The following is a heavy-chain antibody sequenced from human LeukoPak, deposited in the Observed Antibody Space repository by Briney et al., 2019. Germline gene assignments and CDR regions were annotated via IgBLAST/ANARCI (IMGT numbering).Heavy chain of an antibody. J-gene: IGHJ4*02. CDR3: ARGLDNYGSGSSD. CDR2: IHYDGSNN. V-gene: IGHV3-30*02. CDR1: GFTFSSYA. Sequence: GGSLRLSCAASGFTFSSYAMHWVRQAPGKGLEWVAFIHYDGSNNYYADSVKGRFTISRDNAKNSLYLQINSLRAEDTAVYYCARGLDNYGSGSSDWGQGTLVTVSS. D-gene: IGHD3-10*01.